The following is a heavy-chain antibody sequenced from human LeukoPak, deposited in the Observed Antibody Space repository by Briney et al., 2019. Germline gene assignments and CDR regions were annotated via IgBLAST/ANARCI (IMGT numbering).Heavy chain of an antibody. CDR3: ARHQTGGHSYMDV. J-gene: IGHJ6*03. CDR1: GDSISNIRYY. V-gene: IGHV4-39*01. Sequence: KASETLSLTCTVSGDSISNIRYYWVWIRQPPGKGPEWIGSISYSGTTYDNPSLKSRITMSVDPSNSLFSLTLTSVTAADTAVYYCARHQTGGHSYMDVWGKGTTVTVSS. D-gene: IGHD7-27*01. CDR2: ISYSGTT.